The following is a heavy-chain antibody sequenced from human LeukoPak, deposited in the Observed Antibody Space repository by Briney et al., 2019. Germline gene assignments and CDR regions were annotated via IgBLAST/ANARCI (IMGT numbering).Heavy chain of an antibody. J-gene: IGHJ4*02. D-gene: IGHD1-26*01. CDR2: ISGSGGTT. CDR1: GCSFSSYA. V-gene: IGHV3-23*01. Sequence: GGSLRLSCAATGCSFSSYAMSWVRQAPGKGLEWVSYISGSGGTTYYADSVKGRFTISRDNAKNSLYLQMNSLRAEDTAVYYCARDGSRATLWGTFDYWGQGTLVTVSS. CDR3: ARDGSRATLWGTFDY.